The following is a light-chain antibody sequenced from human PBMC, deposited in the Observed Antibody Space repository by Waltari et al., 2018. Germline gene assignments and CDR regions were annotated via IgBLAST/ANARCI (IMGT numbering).Light chain of an antibody. V-gene: IGLV2-23*02. CDR1: SSDVGSYDL. Sequence: QCALTHPASVSGHPAQSVTISCTGTSSDVGSYDLVSWYQQHPGKAPKLMIYEVYKRPSVVSNRFSGSKSGNTASLTISGLQAEDEADYYCCSYAGSSTFTFGGGTKLTVL. J-gene: IGLJ2*01. CDR2: EVY. CDR3: CSYAGSSTFT.